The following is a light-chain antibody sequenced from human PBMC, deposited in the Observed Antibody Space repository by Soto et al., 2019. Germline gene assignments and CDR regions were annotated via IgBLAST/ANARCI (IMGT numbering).Light chain of an antibody. V-gene: IGLV2-14*01. CDR3: SSYTTSVTVV. CDR1: SSDVGAYNY. Sequence: SALTQPASVSGSPGQSITISCTGTSSDVGAYNYVSWYQQHPGKAPKLIIYDVNNRPSGVSNRFSGSKSGNTASLTISGLQAEDEADYYCSSYTTSVTVVFGGGTKLTVL. J-gene: IGLJ2*01. CDR2: DVN.